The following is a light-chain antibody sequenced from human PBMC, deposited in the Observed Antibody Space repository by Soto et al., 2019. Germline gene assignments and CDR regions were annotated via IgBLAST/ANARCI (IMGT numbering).Light chain of an antibody. Sequence: EIVMTQSPATLSVSPGERGTLSCSASQSVNSNLAWYQQKPGQAPRLLIYGATTRATGIPARFSGSGSGTEFTLTISSLQSEDFAVYYCQQYNNWPPNTFGQGTKVDIK. CDR2: GAT. J-gene: IGKJ1*01. CDR1: QSVNSN. V-gene: IGKV3-15*01. CDR3: QQYNNWPPNT.